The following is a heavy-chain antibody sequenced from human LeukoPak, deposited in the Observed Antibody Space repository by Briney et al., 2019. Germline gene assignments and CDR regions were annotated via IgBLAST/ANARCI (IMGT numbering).Heavy chain of an antibody. D-gene: IGHD3-10*01. CDR1: GFTFCSYW. J-gene: IGHJ5*02. CDR3: ARGSGSVPTRA. CDR2: INSDGSST. V-gene: IGHV3-74*01. Sequence: GGSLRLSCAASGFTFCSYWMHWVRQAPGKGLVWVSRINSDGSSTSYADSVKGRFTISRDNAKNTLYLQMNSLRAEDTAVYYCARGSGSVPTRAWGQGTLVTVSS.